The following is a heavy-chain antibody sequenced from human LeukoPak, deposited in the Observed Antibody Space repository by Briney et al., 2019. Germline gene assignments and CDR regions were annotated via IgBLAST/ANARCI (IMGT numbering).Heavy chain of an antibody. Sequence: SETLSLTCTVSGGSISSSSYYWGWIRQPPGKGLEWIGSIYYSGSTYYNPSPKSRVTISVDTSKNQFSLKLSSVTAADTAVYYCARGLVRGADYWGQGTLVTVSS. CDR3: ARGLVRGADY. V-gene: IGHV4-39*01. CDR1: GGSISSSSYY. D-gene: IGHD3-10*01. J-gene: IGHJ4*02. CDR2: IYYSGST.